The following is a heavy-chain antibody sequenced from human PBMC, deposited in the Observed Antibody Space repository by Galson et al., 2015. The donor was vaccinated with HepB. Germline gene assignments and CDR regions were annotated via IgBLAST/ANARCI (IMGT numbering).Heavy chain of an antibody. J-gene: IGHJ4*02. CDR1: GYTFTSYY. CDR2: INPSGGST. V-gene: IGHV1-46*03. CDR3: ARGPTPILMDTAMVTGIDY. Sequence: SVKVSCKASGYTFTSYYMHWVRQAPGQGLEWMGIINPSGGSTSYAQKFQGRVTMTRDTSTSTVYMELSSLRSEDTAVYYCARGPTPILMDTAMVTGIDYWGQGTLVTVSS. D-gene: IGHD5-18*01.